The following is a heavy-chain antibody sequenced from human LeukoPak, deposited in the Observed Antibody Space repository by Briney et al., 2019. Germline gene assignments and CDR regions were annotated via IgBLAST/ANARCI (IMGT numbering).Heavy chain of an antibody. CDR1: GGSISSGIYY. Sequence: SETLSLTCTVSGGSISSGIYYWSWIRQHPGKGLEWIGYIHNSGSAYYNPSLKSRVTISVDTSKNQFSLRLSSVTAADTAVYYCARGGSGSYLGLYWGQGTLVTVSS. CDR2: IHNSGSA. D-gene: IGHD1-26*01. CDR3: ARGGSGSYLGLY. V-gene: IGHV4-31*02. J-gene: IGHJ4*02.